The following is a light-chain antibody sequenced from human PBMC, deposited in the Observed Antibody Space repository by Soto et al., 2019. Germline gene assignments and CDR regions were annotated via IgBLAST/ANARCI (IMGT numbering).Light chain of an antibody. CDR1: QSISSW. Sequence: DIQMTQSPSTLSASVGDRVTITCRASQSISSWLAWYQQKPGKAPKLLIYDASSLESGVPSRFSGSGSGTEFTLTIGSLQPDDFASYYCQHYNSYPWTFGQGTKVDIK. CDR3: QHYNSYPWT. CDR2: DAS. J-gene: IGKJ1*01. V-gene: IGKV1-5*01.